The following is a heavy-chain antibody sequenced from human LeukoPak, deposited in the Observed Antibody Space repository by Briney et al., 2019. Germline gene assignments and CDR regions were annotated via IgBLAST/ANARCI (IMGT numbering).Heavy chain of an antibody. CDR2: IFPIFGTA. J-gene: IGHJ5*02. V-gene: IGHV1-69*05. Sequence: ASVKVSCKASGGTFSSYAISWVRQAPGQGLEWMGGIFPIFGTANYAQKFQGRVTITTDESTSTAYMELSSPRSEDTAVYYCARAARSWFDPWGQGTLVTVSS. CDR1: GGTFSSYA. CDR3: ARAARSWFDP. D-gene: IGHD6-6*01.